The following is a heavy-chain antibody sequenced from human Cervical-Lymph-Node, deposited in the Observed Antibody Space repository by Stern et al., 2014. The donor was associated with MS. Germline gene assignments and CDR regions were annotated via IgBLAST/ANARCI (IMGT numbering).Heavy chain of an antibody. Sequence: VQLVESGPGLVKPSQTLSLTCTVSGGSISSGGYYWSWIRQHPGKGLEWIGYIYYSGSTYYNPSLKSRVTISVDTSKNQFSLKLSSVTAADTAVYYCARGASGGNRLGAFDIWGQGTMVTVSS. CDR3: ARGASGGNRLGAFDI. V-gene: IGHV4-31*03. CDR1: GGSISSGGYY. J-gene: IGHJ3*02. D-gene: IGHD4-23*01. CDR2: IYYSGST.